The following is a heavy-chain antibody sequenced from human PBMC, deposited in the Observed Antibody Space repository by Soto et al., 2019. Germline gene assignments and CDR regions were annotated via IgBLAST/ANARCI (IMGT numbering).Heavy chain of an antibody. CDR1: GFTFSSYA. Sequence: GSLRLSCSASGFTFSSYAMHWVRQAPGKGLEYVSAISSNGGSTYYADSVKGRFTISRDNSKNTLYLQMSSLRAEDTAVYYCVKAARPHYYDSSGYYNYFDYWGQGTLVTVSS. J-gene: IGHJ4*02. D-gene: IGHD3-22*01. CDR2: ISSNGGST. CDR3: VKAARPHYYDSSGYYNYFDY. V-gene: IGHV3-64D*08.